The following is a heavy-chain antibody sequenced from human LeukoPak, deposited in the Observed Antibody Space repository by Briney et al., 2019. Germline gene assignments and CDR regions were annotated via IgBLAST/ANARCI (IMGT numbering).Heavy chain of an antibody. CDR3: AKDGRAVAGTLVDY. V-gene: IGHV3-7*03. J-gene: IGHJ4*02. CDR2: IKQDGSEK. Sequence: GGSLRLSCAASGFTFSSYWMSWVRQAPGKGLEWVANIKQDGSEKYYVDSVKGRFTISRDNAKNSLYLQMNSLRAEDTAVYYCAKDGRAVAGTLVDYWGQGTLVTVSS. D-gene: IGHD6-19*01. CDR1: GFTFSSYW.